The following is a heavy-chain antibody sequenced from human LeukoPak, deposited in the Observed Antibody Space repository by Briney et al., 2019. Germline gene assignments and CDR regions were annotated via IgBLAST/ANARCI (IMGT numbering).Heavy chain of an antibody. Sequence: GESLKISCKGSGYSFTSYWIGWVRQMPGKGLEWMGIIYPGDSDTRYSPSFQGQVTISAGKSISTAYLQWSSLKASDTAMYYCARHGGRSYGDYYFDYWGQGTLVTVSS. CDR1: GYSFTSYW. D-gene: IGHD4-17*01. CDR3: ARHGGRSYGDYYFDY. J-gene: IGHJ4*02. CDR2: IYPGDSDT. V-gene: IGHV5-51*01.